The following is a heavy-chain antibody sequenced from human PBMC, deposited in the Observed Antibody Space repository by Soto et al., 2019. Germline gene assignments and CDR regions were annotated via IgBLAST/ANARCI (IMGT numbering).Heavy chain of an antibody. Sequence: GGSLRLSCTASGFTFGDYAMSWFRQAPGKGLEWVGFIRSKAYGGTTEYAASVKGRFTISRDDSKSIAHLQMNSLKTEDTAVYYCTRDAPSQSIVTGYYYYYGMDVWGQGTTVTVSS. V-gene: IGHV3-49*03. D-gene: IGHD3-9*01. CDR3: TRDAPSQSIVTGYYYYYGMDV. CDR1: GFTFGDYA. J-gene: IGHJ6*02. CDR2: IRSKAYGGTT.